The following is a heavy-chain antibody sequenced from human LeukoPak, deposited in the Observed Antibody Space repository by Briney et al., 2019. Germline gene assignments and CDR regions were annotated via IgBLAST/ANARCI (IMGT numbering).Heavy chain of an antibody. CDR2: IYYSGST. Sequence: SETLSLTCTVSGGSISSYYWSWIRQPPGKGLEWIGYIYYSGSTNYNPPLKSRVTISVDTSKNQFSLKLSSMTAADTAVYYCARFHSSSSYFESWGQGTLVTVSS. CDR3: ARFHSSSSYFES. V-gene: IGHV4-59*12. CDR1: GGSISSYY. D-gene: IGHD6-6*01. J-gene: IGHJ4*02.